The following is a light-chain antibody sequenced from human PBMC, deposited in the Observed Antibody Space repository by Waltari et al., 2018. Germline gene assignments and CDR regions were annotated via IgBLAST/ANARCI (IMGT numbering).Light chain of an antibody. CDR3: QQYFSVPET. CDR1: QNLLFRSTNKNY. J-gene: IGKJ2*01. Sequence: DIVMTQSPDSLTVSLGERATINCKSSQNLLFRSTNKNYLAWYQQKPGQPPKLLFYWASTRESGVPDRFSGNGSGTDFTLTISSLQAEDVAVYYCQQYFSVPETFGQGTKLEIK. CDR2: WAS. V-gene: IGKV4-1*01.